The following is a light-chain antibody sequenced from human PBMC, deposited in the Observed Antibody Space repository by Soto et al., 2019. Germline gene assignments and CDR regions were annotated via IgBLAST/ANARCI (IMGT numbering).Light chain of an antibody. V-gene: IGKV3-20*01. Sequence: TVVTKSPGTLSLSPGEGATLSCRASQSVDSRYLAWYQQKPGQAPRLLIHGTSNRASGIPDRFSGSGSGTDFTLTISRLEPEDFAVYYCQQYGTAPYTFGQGTTLEFK. CDR2: GTS. CDR3: QQYGTAPYT. CDR1: QSVDSRY. J-gene: IGKJ2*01.